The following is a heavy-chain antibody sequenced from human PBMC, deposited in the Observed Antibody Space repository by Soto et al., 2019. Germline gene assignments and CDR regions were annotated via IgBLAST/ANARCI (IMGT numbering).Heavy chain of an antibody. J-gene: IGHJ4*02. CDR1: GESISSSSYY. D-gene: IGHD2-21*02. V-gene: IGHV4-39*01. Sequence: SETLCLTCIVSGESISSSSYYWGWIRQPPGKGLEWIGSIYYSGRTYYNPSFKSRVTISIDTSKNLYSLKLSAVTATDTDVYYCARQPITGVTQASFDHWGQGALVTVSS. CDR3: ARQPITGVTQASFDH. CDR2: IYYSGRT.